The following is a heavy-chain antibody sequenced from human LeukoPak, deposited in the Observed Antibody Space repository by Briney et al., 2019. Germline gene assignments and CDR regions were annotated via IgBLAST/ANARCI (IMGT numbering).Heavy chain of an antibody. Sequence: GGSLRLSCAASGFTFSSYAMHWGRQAPGKGLEWVSAISGSGGSTYYADSVKGRFTISRDNSKNTLYLQMNSLRAEDTAVYYCAKGGEATAAAWDYWGQGTLVTVSS. CDR1: GFTFSSYA. CDR2: ISGSGGST. D-gene: IGHD6-13*01. J-gene: IGHJ4*02. CDR3: AKGGEATAAAWDY. V-gene: IGHV3-23*01.